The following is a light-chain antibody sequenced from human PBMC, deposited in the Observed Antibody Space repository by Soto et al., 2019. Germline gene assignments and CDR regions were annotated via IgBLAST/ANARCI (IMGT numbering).Light chain of an antibody. CDR3: QQYGNSPIT. Sequence: EIVLTQPPGTLSLSPGERATLSCRPSQGLNSDYLAWYQPIPGQAPRVVIYGASTRAPGIPDRFSGSGSGTDFTLTISRLEPEDFAVYYCQQYGNSPITFGQGTRLEIK. CDR2: GAS. J-gene: IGKJ5*01. V-gene: IGKV3-20*01. CDR1: QGLNSDY.